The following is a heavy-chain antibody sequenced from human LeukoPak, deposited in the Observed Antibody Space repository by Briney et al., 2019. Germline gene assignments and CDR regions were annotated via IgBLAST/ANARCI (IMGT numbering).Heavy chain of an antibody. CDR3: ARQKWLYPPDY. V-gene: IGHV1-18*01. CDR1: GYSFISDG. D-gene: IGHD5-12*01. CDR2: ISAYNGNT. Sequence: ASVKVSCKASGYSFISDGISWVRQAPGQGLEWMGWISAYNGNTNYAQNLQGRVTMTTDTSTSTAYMELRSLKSDDTAVYYCARQKWLYPPDYWGQGTLVTVSS. J-gene: IGHJ4*02.